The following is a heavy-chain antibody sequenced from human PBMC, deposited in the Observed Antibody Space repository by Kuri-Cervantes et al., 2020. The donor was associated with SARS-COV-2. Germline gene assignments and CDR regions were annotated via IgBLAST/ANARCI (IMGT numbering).Heavy chain of an antibody. CDR3: ARTSTQYYYDSSGNYEFDY. Sequence: SGPTLVKPTETLTLTCTVSGFSLSNARMGVSWIRQPPGKALEWLARIDWDDDKYYSTSLKTRLTISKDTSKNQVVLTTTNMDPVDTATYYCARTSTQYYYDSSGNYEFDYWGQGTLVTVSS. CDR1: GFSLSNARMG. CDR2: IDWDDDK. D-gene: IGHD3-22*01. V-gene: IGHV2-70*11. J-gene: IGHJ4*02.